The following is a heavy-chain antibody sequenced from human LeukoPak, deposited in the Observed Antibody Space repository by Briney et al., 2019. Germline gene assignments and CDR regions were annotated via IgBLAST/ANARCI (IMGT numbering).Heavy chain of an antibody. V-gene: IGHV3-15*04. CDR2: TVSEIDGGTT. CDR3: ATDEDWNYARKDV. Sequence: GGSLRLSCAASGFTFNYAWMSWVRQVPGKGLEWVGQTVSEIDGGTTDYATPVKGRFTISRDDSKSTLYLQMNSMKIEDTAVYYCATDEDWNYARKDVWGQGATVIVSS. D-gene: IGHD1-7*01. CDR1: GFTFNYAW. J-gene: IGHJ6*02.